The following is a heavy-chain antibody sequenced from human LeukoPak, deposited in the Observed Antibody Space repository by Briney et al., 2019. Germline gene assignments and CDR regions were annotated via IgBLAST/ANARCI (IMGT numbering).Heavy chain of an antibody. J-gene: IGHJ4*02. V-gene: IGHV4-59*04. Sequence: SETLSLTCNVSGGSISRYYWAWIRQPPGMGLESIGKIHNGGNAYYTPSLKSRVTLSMDASRTQVSLRLSSVTDADTAVYYCASGYSTTLDFWGQGTLVTVSS. CDR3: ASGYSTTLDF. D-gene: IGHD6-13*01. CDR1: GGSISRYY. CDR2: IHNGGNA.